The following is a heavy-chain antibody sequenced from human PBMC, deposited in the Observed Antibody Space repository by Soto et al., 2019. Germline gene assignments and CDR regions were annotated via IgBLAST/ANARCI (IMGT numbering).Heavy chain of an antibody. J-gene: IGHJ4*02. CDR2: IIPNFDTP. Sequence: QVQLVQSGAEVKKPGSSVKLSCKASGDSFNTFAVTWVRQAPGQGLEWMGGIIPNFDTPNYAQKFQGRVTIIADKSTSTPYMELSSLRSEDTAVYYCARPYYDSSGYYLGYFDYWGPGTLVTVSS. CDR1: GDSFNTFA. CDR3: ARPYYDSSGYYLGYFDY. D-gene: IGHD3-22*01. V-gene: IGHV1-69*06.